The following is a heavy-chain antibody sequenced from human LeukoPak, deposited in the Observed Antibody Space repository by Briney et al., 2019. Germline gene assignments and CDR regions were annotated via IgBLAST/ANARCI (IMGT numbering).Heavy chain of an antibody. CDR1: GDSISSSIYY. J-gene: IGHJ4*02. CDR3: ARLYCGADCSIDY. CDR2: INYSGST. D-gene: IGHD2-21*02. V-gene: IGHV4-39*07. Sequence: PSETLSLTCTVSGDSISSSIYYWGCIRQPPGKGLEWIGSINYSGSTYYNPSLKSRVTISVDTSKNQFSLKVTSVTAADTAVYYCARLYCGADCSIDYWGQGTLVTVSS.